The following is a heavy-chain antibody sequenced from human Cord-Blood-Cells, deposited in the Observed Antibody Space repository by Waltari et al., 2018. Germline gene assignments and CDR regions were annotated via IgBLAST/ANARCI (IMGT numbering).Heavy chain of an antibody. D-gene: IGHD2-2*01. CDR2: IIPILGIA. CDR3: ARDLGYCSSTSCYDY. V-gene: IGHV1-69*04. CDR1: GGTFSSYA. J-gene: IGHJ4*02. Sequence: QVQLVQSGAEVKKPGSSVKVSCKASGGTFSSYAISWVRQAPGQGLEWMGEIIPILGIANYAQKFQGRVTITADESTSTAYMELSSLRSEDTAVYYCARDLGYCSSTSCYDYWGQGTLVTVSS.